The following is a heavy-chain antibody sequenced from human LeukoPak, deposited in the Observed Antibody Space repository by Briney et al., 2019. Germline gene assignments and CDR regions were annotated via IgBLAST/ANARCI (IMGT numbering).Heavy chain of an antibody. J-gene: IGHJ6*02. CDR2: IYYSGST. D-gene: IGHD3-3*01. Sequence: SETLSLTCTVSGGSISSSSYYWGWIRQPPGKGLEWIGSIYYSGSTYYNPSLKSRVTISVDTSKNQFSLKLSSVTAADTAVYYCARDGPPGGYDFWSGYYPGMDVWGQGTTVTVSS. CDR1: GGSISSSSYY. CDR3: ARDGPPGGYDFWSGYYPGMDV. V-gene: IGHV4-39*02.